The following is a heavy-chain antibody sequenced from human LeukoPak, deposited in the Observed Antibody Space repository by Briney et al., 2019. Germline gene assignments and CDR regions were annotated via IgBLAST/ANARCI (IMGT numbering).Heavy chain of an antibody. CDR3: ARFQYQLLSSWFDH. J-gene: IGHJ5*02. CDR1: GYTFTSYG. CDR2: ISAYNGNT. Sequence: GASVTVSCKASGYTFTSYGISWVRQAPGKGLEWMGWISAYNGNTNYAQKLQGRVTMTTDTSTSTAYMELRSLRSDDTAVYYCARFQYQLLSSWFDHWGQGTLVTVSS. D-gene: IGHD2-2*01. V-gene: IGHV1-18*04.